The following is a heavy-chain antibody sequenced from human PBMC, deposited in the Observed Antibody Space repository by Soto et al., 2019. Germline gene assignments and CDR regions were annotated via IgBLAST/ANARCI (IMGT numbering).Heavy chain of an antibody. CDR1: GGAIISGGYY. CDR2: IYYSGST. Sequence: SETLSLTCTVSGGAIISGGYYFSCIRQHPWNGLELIGYIYYSGSTYYNPSLKSRVTISVDTSKNQFSLKLSSVTAADTAVYYCARVTEYYYGSGSYYHFDYWGQGTLVTVSS. D-gene: IGHD3-10*01. J-gene: IGHJ4*02. CDR3: ARVTEYYYGSGSYYHFDY. V-gene: IGHV4-31*03.